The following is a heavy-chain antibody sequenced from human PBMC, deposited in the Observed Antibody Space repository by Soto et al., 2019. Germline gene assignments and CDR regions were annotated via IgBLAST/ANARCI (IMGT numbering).Heavy chain of an antibody. CDR3: AGAVVVVPAAIDRFDP. D-gene: IGHD2-2*02. V-gene: IGHV1-18*01. J-gene: IGHJ5*02. Sequence: QVQLVQSGAEVKKPGASVKVSCKASGYTFTSYGISWVRQAPGQGLEGMGWISAYNGNTNYAQKLQGRATMTPDTPTSTAYRELRSLRSDDTAVYYCAGAVVVVPAAIDRFDPWGQGTLVTVSS. CDR2: ISAYNGNT. CDR1: GYTFTSYG.